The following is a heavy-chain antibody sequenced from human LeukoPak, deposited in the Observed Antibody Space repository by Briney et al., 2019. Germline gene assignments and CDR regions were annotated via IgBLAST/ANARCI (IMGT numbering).Heavy chain of an antibody. CDR2: ITGSGGTA. CDR1: GFTFSNYA. J-gene: IGHJ4*02. V-gene: IGHV3-23*01. CDR3: AKSGSYFCYYIDY. D-gene: IGHD1-26*01. Sequence: PGGSLRLSCAASGFTFSNYAMSWVRQAPGKGLEWVSAITGSGGTAYYADSVKGRFTISRDHSKNTLYLQMNSLRAEDTAVYYCAKSGSYFCYYIDYWGQGTLVTVSS.